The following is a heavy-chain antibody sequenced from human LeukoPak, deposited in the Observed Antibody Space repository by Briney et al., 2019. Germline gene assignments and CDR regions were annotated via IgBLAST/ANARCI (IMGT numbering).Heavy chain of an antibody. Sequence: GGSLRLSCAASGFTFSSYEMNWVRQAPGKGLEWISYISGSGGGTYYADSVKGRFTISRDNAKSSLFLQMNSLRAEDTAVYHCVREEEMERLDPWGQETLVTVSS. D-gene: IGHD1-1*01. J-gene: IGHJ5*02. CDR1: GFTFSSYE. V-gene: IGHV3-48*03. CDR2: ISGSGGGT. CDR3: VREEEMERLDP.